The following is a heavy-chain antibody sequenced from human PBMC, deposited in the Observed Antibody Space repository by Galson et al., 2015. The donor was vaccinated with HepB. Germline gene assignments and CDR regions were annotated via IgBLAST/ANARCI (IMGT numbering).Heavy chain of an antibody. D-gene: IGHD3-9*01. J-gene: IGHJ6*02. V-gene: IGHV3-30*04. Sequence: SLRLSCAGSGFDFSTYAMHWVRQAPGRGLEWLAVISYAGNMKYYVDSVKGRFTVSRDNSKNTVYLEINSLRVEDTAVYYCARGPQYDRLTGPRVHLYYGMDVWGQGTTVTVSS. CDR3: ARGPQYDRLTGPRVHLYYGMDV. CDR2: ISYAGNMK. CDR1: GFDFSTYA.